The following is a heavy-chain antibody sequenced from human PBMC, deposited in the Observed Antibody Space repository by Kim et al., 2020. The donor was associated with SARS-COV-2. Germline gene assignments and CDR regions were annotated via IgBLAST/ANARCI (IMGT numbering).Heavy chain of an antibody. CDR2: ICGSGGTT. V-gene: IGHV3-23*01. Sequence: GGSLRLSCATSGFTFNNYAMSWVRQAPGKGLEWVSVICGSGGTTYYADSVKGRFTVSRDTSTNTLYLQMNSLRAEDTALYYCAKDRYCSCYTSIDYWGQGTLVTVSS. J-gene: IGHJ4*02. CDR1: GFTFNNYA. D-gene: IGHD2-2*02. CDR3: AKDRYCSCYTSIDY.